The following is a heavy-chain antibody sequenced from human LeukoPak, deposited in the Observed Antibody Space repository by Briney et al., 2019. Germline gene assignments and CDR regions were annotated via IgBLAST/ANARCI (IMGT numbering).Heavy chain of an antibody. V-gene: IGHV3-21*01. J-gene: IGHJ4*02. CDR3: ARDQDSELDY. CDR1: GFTFSSYA. Sequence: PGGSLRLSCAASGFTFSSYAMHWVRQAPGKGLEWVSSISSSSSYIYYADSVKGRFTISRDNAKNSLYLQMNSLRAEDTAVYYCARDQDSELDYWGQGTLVTVSS. CDR2: ISSSSSYI.